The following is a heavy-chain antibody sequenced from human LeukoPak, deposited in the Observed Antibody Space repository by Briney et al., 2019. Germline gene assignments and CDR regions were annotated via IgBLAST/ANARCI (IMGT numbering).Heavy chain of an antibody. D-gene: IGHD3-10*01. Sequence: GGSLRLSCAASGFTFSYYAMHWVRQAPGKGLEWVAVISYDGSNEYYADSVKGRFTISRDNSKNTLSLQMNTLRPEDTAVYYCARPIDNGSGSYYFDYWGQGTLVTVSS. CDR1: GFTFSYYA. CDR3: ARPIDNGSGSYYFDY. CDR2: ISYDGSNE. J-gene: IGHJ4*02. V-gene: IGHV3-30-3*01.